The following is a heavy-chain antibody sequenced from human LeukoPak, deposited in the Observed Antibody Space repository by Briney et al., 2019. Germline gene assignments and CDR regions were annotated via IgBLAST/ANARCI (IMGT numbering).Heavy chain of an antibody. Sequence: GGSLRLSCAASGFSFSSYGMHWVRQAPDRGLEWVAFIPYDGSNQLYADSVKGRFTISRDDSTNTLFLQMNRLRAEDTAVYYCARSYCTNGVCYHFDYWGQGTLVTVSS. CDR3: ARSYCTNGVCYHFDY. CDR1: GFSFSSYG. J-gene: IGHJ4*02. D-gene: IGHD2-8*01. CDR2: IPYDGSNQ. V-gene: IGHV3-30-3*01.